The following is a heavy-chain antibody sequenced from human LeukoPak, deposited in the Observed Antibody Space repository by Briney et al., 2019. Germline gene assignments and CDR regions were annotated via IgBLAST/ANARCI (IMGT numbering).Heavy chain of an antibody. CDR1: GFTFSSYA. Sequence: GGSLRLSCAASGFTFSSYAMSRVRQAPGKGLEWVSAISGSGGSTYYADSVKGRFTISRDTSKNTLYLQMNSLRAEDTAVYYCAKDRPTTGYCSGGSCYVGYGSGTLDYWGKGTTVTVSS. V-gene: IGHV3-23*01. CDR2: ISGSGGST. J-gene: IGHJ6*04. D-gene: IGHD2-15*01. CDR3: AKDRPTTGYCSGGSCYVGYGSGTLDY.